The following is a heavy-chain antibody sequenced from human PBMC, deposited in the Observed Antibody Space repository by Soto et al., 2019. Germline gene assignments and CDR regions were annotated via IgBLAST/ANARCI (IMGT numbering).Heavy chain of an antibody. D-gene: IGHD6-6*01. CDR1: GGSISSGDYY. J-gene: IGHJ4*02. CDR3: ARDVAARRGLDY. CDR2: IYYSGST. V-gene: IGHV4-30-4*01. Sequence: SETLSLTCTVSGGSISSGDYYWSWIRQPPGKGLEWIGYIYYSGSTYYNPSLKSRVTISVDTSKNQFSLKLSSVTAADTAVYYCARDVAARRGLDYWGQGTLVTVSS.